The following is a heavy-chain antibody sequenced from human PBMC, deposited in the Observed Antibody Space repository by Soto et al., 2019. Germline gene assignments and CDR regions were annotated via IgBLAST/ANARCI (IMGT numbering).Heavy chain of an antibody. D-gene: IGHD3-22*01. CDR2: MFYSGST. CDR3: ARAHTDYSDSGGFQPYFDC. J-gene: IGHJ4*02. Sequence: QVQLQESGPGLVKPSETLSLTCTVSGGSVSSDNFCWSWIRQPPGKGLEWLGFMFYSGSTNYNASLKSRISMSLDTSKNQFSLKLTSVTAADTAMYFCARAHTDYSDSGGFQPYFDCWGQGILVTVSS. CDR1: GGSVSSDNFC. V-gene: IGHV4-61*01.